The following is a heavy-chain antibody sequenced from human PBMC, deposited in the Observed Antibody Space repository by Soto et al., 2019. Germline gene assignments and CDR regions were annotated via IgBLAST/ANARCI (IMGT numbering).Heavy chain of an antibody. CDR2: IRSKAYGGTT. J-gene: IGHJ6*02. D-gene: IGHD3-3*01. CDR1: GFTFGDYA. Sequence: PGGSMRLSCTASGFTFGDYAISWVRQAPGKGLEWVGFIRSKAYGGTTEYAASVKGRFTISRDDSKSIAYLQMNSLKTEDTAVYYCTRDAGTYYDFWSGYVLGNYGMDVWGQGTTVTVSS. V-gene: IGHV3-49*04. CDR3: TRDAGTYYDFWSGYVLGNYGMDV.